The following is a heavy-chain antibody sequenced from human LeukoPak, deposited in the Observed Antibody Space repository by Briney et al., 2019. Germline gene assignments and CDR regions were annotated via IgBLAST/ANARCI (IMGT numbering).Heavy chain of an antibody. CDR2: IWFDGSNE. CDR3: AKDFRIGYSAHFDY. J-gene: IGHJ4*02. CDR1: GFIFSSYG. Sequence: PGGSLRLSCAASGFIFSSYGMHWVRQAPGKGLEWVAVIWFDGSNEYYADSVKGRFSISRDNSKNTLYLQMDSLRGEDTAVYYCAKDFRIGYSAHFDYWGQGVLVTVSS. V-gene: IGHV3-33*06. D-gene: IGHD2-21*01.